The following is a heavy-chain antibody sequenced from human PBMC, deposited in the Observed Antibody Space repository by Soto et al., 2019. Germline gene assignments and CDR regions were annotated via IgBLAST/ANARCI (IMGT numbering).Heavy chain of an antibody. Sequence: SETLSLTCTVSGGSISSSSYYWGWIRQPPGKGLEWIGSIYYSGSTYYNPSLKNRVTISVDTSKNQFSLKLSSVTAADTAVYYCARQRRSGSSGADFDYWGQGTLVTVSS. CDR2: IYYSGST. J-gene: IGHJ4*02. D-gene: IGHD1-26*01. V-gene: IGHV4-39*01. CDR3: ARQRRSGSSGADFDY. CDR1: GGSISSSSYY.